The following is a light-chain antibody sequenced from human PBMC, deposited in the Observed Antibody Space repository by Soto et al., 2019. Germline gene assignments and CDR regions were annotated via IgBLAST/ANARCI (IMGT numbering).Light chain of an antibody. CDR1: QGISSY. CDR2: AAS. Sequence: DIPLTQSPSFLSASVGDRVTITCRASQGISSYLAWYQQKPGKAPKLLIYAASTLQSGVPSRFSGSGSGTEFTLTISSLQPEDFATYSCQQLNSYPRALTFGGGTKVEIK. V-gene: IGKV1-9*01. J-gene: IGKJ4*01. CDR3: QQLNSYPRALT.